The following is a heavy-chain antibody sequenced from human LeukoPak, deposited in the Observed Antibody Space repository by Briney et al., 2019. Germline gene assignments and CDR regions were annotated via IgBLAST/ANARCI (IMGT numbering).Heavy chain of an antibody. V-gene: IGHV3-21*01. CDR1: GFIFTDCS. D-gene: IGHD2-8*01. CDR3: AKQGFCANAVCRGRVIDY. Sequence: GGSLRLSCAASGFIFTDCSIHWVRRAPGKGLEWVSSINSVGDYRFYADEVKGRFTISRDNAKNSLYLQMNGLRAEDTAVYYCAKQGFCANAVCRGRVIDYWGQGTLVTVSS. CDR2: INSVGDYR. J-gene: IGHJ4*02.